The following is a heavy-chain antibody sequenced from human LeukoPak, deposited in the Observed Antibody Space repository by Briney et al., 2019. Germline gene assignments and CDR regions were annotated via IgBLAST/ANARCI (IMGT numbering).Heavy chain of an antibody. V-gene: IGHV3-30*02. Sequence: GGSLRLSCAASGFSFINYGIHWVRQAPGKGLEWVAFIPYDGSNKYYSDSVKGRFTISKDNPKNTLYLQMNSLRAEDAAVYYCAKDSGYVLDYWGQGTLVTVSS. D-gene: IGHD5-12*01. CDR3: AKDSGYVLDY. CDR2: IPYDGSNK. J-gene: IGHJ4*02. CDR1: GFSFINYG.